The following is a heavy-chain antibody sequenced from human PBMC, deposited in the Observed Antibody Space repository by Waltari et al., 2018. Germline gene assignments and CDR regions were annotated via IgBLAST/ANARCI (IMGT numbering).Heavy chain of an antibody. D-gene: IGHD3-9*01. CDR1: GGSLRDESSY. Sequence: QLRLQESGPGLVKPSETLSVTCIVPGGSLRDESSYWGWLRRSPEKGLEWIGHISYSGTTFYNPSLMSRVTLSVDTLKNQFSLEMTSLTAADTAVYYCARGGVNYNNWFDPWGQGTPVTVSS. V-gene: IGHV4-39*01. J-gene: IGHJ5*02. CDR2: ISYSGTT. CDR3: ARGGVNYNNWFDP.